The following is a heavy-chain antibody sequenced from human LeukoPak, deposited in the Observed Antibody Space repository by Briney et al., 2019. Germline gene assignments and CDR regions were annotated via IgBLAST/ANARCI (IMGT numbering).Heavy chain of an antibody. J-gene: IGHJ4*02. V-gene: IGHV3-15*01. D-gene: IGHD2-8*02. CDR1: GFTFSNAW. CDR2: IKSKTDGGTT. CDR3: TTVRLHTGTLDY. Sequence: KPGGSLGLSCAASGFTFSNAWMSWVRQAPGKGLEWVGRIKSKTDGGTTDYAAPVKGRFTISRDDSKNTLYLQMNSLKTEDTAVYYCTTVRLHTGTLDYWGQGTLVTVSS.